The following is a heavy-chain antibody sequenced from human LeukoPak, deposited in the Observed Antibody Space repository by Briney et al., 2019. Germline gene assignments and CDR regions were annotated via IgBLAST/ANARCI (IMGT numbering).Heavy chain of an antibody. Sequence: GGSLRLSCAASGFTVSSNYMNWVRQAPGKGLEWVSSISSSSSYIYYADSVKGRFTISRDNAKNSLYLQLNSLRAEDTAVYYCARGGSYDYWGQGTLVTVSS. D-gene: IGHD3-10*01. V-gene: IGHV3-21*01. CDR2: ISSSSSYI. CDR3: ARGGSYDY. CDR1: GFTVSSNY. J-gene: IGHJ4*02.